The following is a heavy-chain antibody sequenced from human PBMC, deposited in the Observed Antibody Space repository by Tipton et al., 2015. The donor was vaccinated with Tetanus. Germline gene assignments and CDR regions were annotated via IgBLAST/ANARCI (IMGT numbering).Heavy chain of an antibody. CDR2: IYYSGST. Sequence: TLSLTCTVSGGSISSSSYYWGWIRQPPGKGLEWIGSIYYSGSTYYNPSLKSRVTISVDTSKNQFSLKLSSVTAADTAVYYCASEQQLVLLGRLWVDYWGQGTLVTVSS. D-gene: IGHD6-13*01. CDR3: ASEQQLVLLGRLWVDY. V-gene: IGHV4-39*01. CDR1: GGSISSSSYY. J-gene: IGHJ4*02.